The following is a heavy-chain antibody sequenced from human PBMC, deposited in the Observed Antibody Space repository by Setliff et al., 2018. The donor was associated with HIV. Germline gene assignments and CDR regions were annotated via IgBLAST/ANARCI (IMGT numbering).Heavy chain of an antibody. Sequence: SVKVSCKPSGGTLSNYVITWVRQAPGQGLEWMGMIIPMYNIPAYAQKFQGIFTFTADESTSTAYMELSSLSSEDTAVYYCARDQTGVAAAAFGGGSAWSDEGFDIWGQGTMVTVSS. J-gene: IGHJ3*02. V-gene: IGHV1-69*13. CDR3: ARDQTGVAAAAFGGGSAWSDEGFDI. D-gene: IGHD6-13*01. CDR2: IIPMYNIP. CDR1: GGTLSNYV.